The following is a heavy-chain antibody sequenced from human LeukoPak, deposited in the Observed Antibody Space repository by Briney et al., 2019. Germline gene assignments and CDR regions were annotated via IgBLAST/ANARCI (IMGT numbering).Heavy chain of an antibody. J-gene: IGHJ4*02. Sequence: GGSLRLSCAASGFTFSTYWMSWVRQAPGKGLEWVANIKEDGSEKYYVDSVKGRFTISRDNAKNSLYLQMNSLRAEDTAVYYCARDTTAGRGYFDYWGQGTLVTVSS. CDR1: GFTFSTYW. CDR3: ARDTTAGRGYFDY. CDR2: IKEDGSEK. V-gene: IGHV3-7*04. D-gene: IGHD6-13*01.